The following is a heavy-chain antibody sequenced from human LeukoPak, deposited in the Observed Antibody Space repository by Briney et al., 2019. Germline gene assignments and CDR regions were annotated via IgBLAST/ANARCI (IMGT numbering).Heavy chain of an antibody. V-gene: IGHV3-13*01. Sequence: PGGSLRLSCAASGFTFSDYDMHWVRQATGEGLEWVSAIGTAGDTYYTGSVKGRFTISRENAKNSLYLQMNSPRAGDTAVYYCARVAKERVGGVYYFEYWGQGTLVTVSS. CDR3: ARVAKERVGGVYYFEY. CDR1: GFTFSDYD. CDR2: IGTAGDT. J-gene: IGHJ4*02. D-gene: IGHD1-1*01.